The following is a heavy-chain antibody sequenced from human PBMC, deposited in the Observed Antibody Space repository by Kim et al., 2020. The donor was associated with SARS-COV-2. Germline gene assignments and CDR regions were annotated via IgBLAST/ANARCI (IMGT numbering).Heavy chain of an antibody. CDR1: GYTFTGYY. Sequence: ASVMVSXKASGYTFTGYYMHWVRQAPGQGLEWMGRINPNSGGTNYAQKFQGRVTMTRDTSISTAYMELSRLRSDDTAVYYCASGGLIDRNAFDIWGQGTMVTVSS. CDR3: ASGGLIDRNAFDI. CDR2: INPNSGGT. V-gene: IGHV1-2*06. J-gene: IGHJ3*02. D-gene: IGHD3-16*01.